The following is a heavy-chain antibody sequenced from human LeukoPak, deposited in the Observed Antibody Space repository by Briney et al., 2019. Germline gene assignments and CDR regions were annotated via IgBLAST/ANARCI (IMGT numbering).Heavy chain of an antibody. D-gene: IGHD2-15*01. Sequence: SETLSLTCTVSGGSISSGGYYWGWIRQHPGKGLEWIGYIYYSGSTYYNPSLKSRVTISVDTSKNQFSLKLSSVTAADTAVYYCAREGDDEGYCSGGSCYSFDPWGQGTLVTVSS. CDR3: AREGDDEGYCSGGSCYSFDP. V-gene: IGHV4-31*03. CDR2: IYYSGST. J-gene: IGHJ5*02. CDR1: GGSISSGGYY.